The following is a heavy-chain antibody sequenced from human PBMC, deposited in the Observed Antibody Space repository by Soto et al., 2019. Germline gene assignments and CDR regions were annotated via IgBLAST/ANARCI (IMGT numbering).Heavy chain of an antibody. V-gene: IGHV3-23*01. D-gene: IGHD3-22*01. CDR2: LSGSGVST. CDR3: AKGGGSKDYYDTSGYYLYYYYAMDV. Sequence: EVQLLESGGGLVQPGGSLRRSCAASGFTFSSYAMTWVRQAPGKGLEGVSALSGSGVSTYYADSVKGRFTSSRDNSKHALYMQMNSLRAEDPAVYYCAKGGGSKDYYDTSGYYLYYYYAMDVWGQGTTVTVSS. CDR1: GFTFSSYA. J-gene: IGHJ6*02.